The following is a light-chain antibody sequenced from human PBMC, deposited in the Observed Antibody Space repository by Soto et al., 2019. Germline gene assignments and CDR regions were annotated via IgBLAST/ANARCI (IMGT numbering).Light chain of an antibody. V-gene: IGKV3-15*01. CDR3: HHYNNWPLT. Sequence: EIVMTQSPATLSVSPEERATLSCRASQSVSSNLAWFQQRPGQAPRLLIYGASTRATGVPARFSGSGSGTEFTLTISSLLSEDFTIYYCHHYNNWPLTFGGGTKVEIK. CDR2: GAS. CDR1: QSVSSN. J-gene: IGKJ4*01.